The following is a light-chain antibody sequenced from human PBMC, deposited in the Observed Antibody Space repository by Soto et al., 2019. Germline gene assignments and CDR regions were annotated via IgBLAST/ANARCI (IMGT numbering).Light chain of an antibody. CDR1: SGHSNYA. J-gene: IGLJ2*01. CDR3: QTWVTGIHI. Sequence: QSVLTQSTSASASLGASVKLTCTLSSGHSNYAIAWHQQQPEKGPRFLMKLNSDGSHSKGDGIPDRFSGSSSGAERYLTISTLQSEDEADYYCQTWVTGIHIFVGGTKLTVL. V-gene: IGLV4-69*01. CDR2: LNSDGSH.